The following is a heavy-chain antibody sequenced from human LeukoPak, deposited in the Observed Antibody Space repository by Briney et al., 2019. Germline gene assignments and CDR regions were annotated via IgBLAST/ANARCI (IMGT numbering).Heavy chain of an antibody. CDR2: ISAYNGNT. J-gene: IGHJ6*02. V-gene: IGHV1-18*01. CDR1: GYTFTSYG. D-gene: IGHD3-3*01. Sequence: ASVKVSCKASGYTFTSYGISWVRQAPGQGLEWMGWISAYNGNTIYAQKLQGRVTMTTDTSTSTAYMELRSLRSDDTAVYYCARDPFGDFWSGPPYGMDVWGQGATVTVSS. CDR3: ARDPFGDFWSGPPYGMDV.